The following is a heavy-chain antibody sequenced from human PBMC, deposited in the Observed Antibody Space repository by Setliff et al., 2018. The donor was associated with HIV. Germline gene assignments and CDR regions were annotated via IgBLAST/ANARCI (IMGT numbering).Heavy chain of an antibody. Sequence: ASVKVSCKASGYTFSSYDINWVRQATGQGLEWMGWMNPNSGNTGYAQKLQGRVTMTRDTSTSTAYMELRSLRSDDSAVYYCARDDYGDYVGDYWGQGTLVTVSS. CDR1: GYTFSSYD. V-gene: IGHV1-8*02. J-gene: IGHJ4*02. CDR3: ARDDYGDYVGDY. D-gene: IGHD4-17*01. CDR2: MNPNSGNT.